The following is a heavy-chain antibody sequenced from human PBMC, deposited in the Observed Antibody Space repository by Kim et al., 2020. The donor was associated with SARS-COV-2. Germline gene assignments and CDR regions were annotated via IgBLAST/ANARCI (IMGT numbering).Heavy chain of an antibody. CDR2: ISYDGSNK. CDR3: AKDNSLLNYGLDV. CDR1: GFTFSSYG. J-gene: IGHJ6*02. V-gene: IGHV3-30*18. D-gene: IGHD1-26*01. Sequence: GGSLRLSCAASGFTFSSYGMHWVRQAPGKGLEWVAIISYDGSNKNFADSVKGRFTISRDNSKNTLYLQMNSLRAEDTAMYYCAKDNSLLNYGLDVWCQGTRVPV.